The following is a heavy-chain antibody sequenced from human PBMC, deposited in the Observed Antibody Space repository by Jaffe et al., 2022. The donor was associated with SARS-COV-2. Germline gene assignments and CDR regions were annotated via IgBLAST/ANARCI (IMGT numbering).Heavy chain of an antibody. V-gene: IGHV1-18*01. J-gene: IGHJ4*02. D-gene: IGHD5-12*01. CDR1: GYTFISYG. CDR2: ISTYNGNT. Sequence: QVQLVQSGAEVKKPGASVRVSCKTSGYTFISYGFSWVRQAPGQGLEWMGWISTYNGNTNYPQKLQGRVSMTTDTSTSTAYMELRSLRSDDTAVYYCARVLGDGYNYYYWGQGTLVTVSS. CDR3: ARVLGDGYNYYY.